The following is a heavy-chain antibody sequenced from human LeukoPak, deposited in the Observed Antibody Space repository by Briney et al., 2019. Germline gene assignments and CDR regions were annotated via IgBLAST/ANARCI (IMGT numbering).Heavy chain of an antibody. J-gene: IGHJ4*02. V-gene: IGHV3-23*01. CDR1: GFTFSSYA. CDR3: AKDLTNLYYDILTGFFDY. Sequence: PGGSLRLSCAASGFTFSSYAMSWVRQVPGKGLEWVSGISGSGTSTYYADSVKGRFTISRDNSKNTLYLQINSLRAEDTAVYYCAKDLTNLYYDILTGFFDYWGQGTLVTVSS. D-gene: IGHD3-9*01. CDR2: ISGSGTST.